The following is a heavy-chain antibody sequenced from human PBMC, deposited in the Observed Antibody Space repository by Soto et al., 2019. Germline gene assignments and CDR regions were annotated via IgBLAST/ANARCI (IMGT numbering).Heavy chain of an antibody. CDR1: GGSISSYY. Sequence: PSETLSLTCTVSGGSISSYYWSWIRQPPGKGLEWIGYIYYSGSTNYNPSLKSRVTISVDTSKNQFSLKLSSVTAADTAVYYCARDRDDSSGYPSGEFDYWGQGTLVTVSS. V-gene: IGHV4-59*01. J-gene: IGHJ4*02. D-gene: IGHD3-22*01. CDR3: ARDRDDSSGYPSGEFDY. CDR2: IYYSGST.